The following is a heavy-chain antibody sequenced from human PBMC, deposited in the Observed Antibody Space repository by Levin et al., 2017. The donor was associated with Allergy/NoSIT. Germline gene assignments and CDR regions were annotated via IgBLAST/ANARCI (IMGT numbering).Heavy chain of an antibody. CDR3: ARGLDTGMAPQH. Sequence: RGESLKISCAASGFTFSSYWMSWVRQAPGKGLEWVADIKQDGSEKNYVDSVKGRFTISRDNAKNSLYLQMNSLRAEDTAVYYCARGLDTGMAPQHWGQGTLVTASS. CDR2: IKQDGSEK. CDR1: GFTFSSYW. V-gene: IGHV3-7*01. J-gene: IGHJ4*02. D-gene: IGHD5-18*01.